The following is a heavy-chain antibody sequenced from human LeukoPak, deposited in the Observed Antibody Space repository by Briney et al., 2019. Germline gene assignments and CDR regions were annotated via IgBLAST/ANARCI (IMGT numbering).Heavy chain of an antibody. CDR1: GFTFSSYA. J-gene: IGHJ4*02. CDR3: AKHPDNMVRGVISY. CDR2: ISGSGGST. D-gene: IGHD3-10*01. V-gene: IGHV3-23*01. Sequence: GGSLRLSCAASGFTFSSYAMTWVRQAPGKGLEWVSSISGSGGSTYYADSVKGRFTISRDNSKNTLYLQMNSLRAEDTAVYFCAKHPDNMVRGVISYWGQGTLVTVSS.